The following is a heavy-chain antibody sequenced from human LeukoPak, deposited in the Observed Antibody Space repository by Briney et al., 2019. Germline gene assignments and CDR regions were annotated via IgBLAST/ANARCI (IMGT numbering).Heavy chain of an antibody. V-gene: IGHV1-3*03. D-gene: IGHD1-14*01. CDR2: ISGGNGDS. CDR3: ARERGIRDAFDF. J-gene: IGHJ3*01. Sequence: ASVKVSCKASGYTFTSYTIHWVRQAPGQSLEWIGWISGGNGDSKCSEEVQGRVTLTRDTSAPTAYLEVSSLRPEDMAVYYCARERGIRDAFDFWGQGTMVTVSS. CDR1: GYTFTSYT.